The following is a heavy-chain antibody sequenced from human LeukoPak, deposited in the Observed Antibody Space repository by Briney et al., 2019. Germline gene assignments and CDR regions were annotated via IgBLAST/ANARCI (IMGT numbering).Heavy chain of an antibody. CDR3: ARGGTTWFDP. CDR2: TYYSGST. J-gene: IGHJ5*02. D-gene: IGHD1-14*01. CDR1: GGSISSYY. Sequence: SETLSLTCTVSGGSISSYYWSWIRHPPGKGLEWIGYTYYSGSTNYNPSLESRVTISVDTSKNQFSLNLRSVTAADTAVYYCARGGTTWFDPWGQGTLVTVSS. V-gene: IGHV4-59*01.